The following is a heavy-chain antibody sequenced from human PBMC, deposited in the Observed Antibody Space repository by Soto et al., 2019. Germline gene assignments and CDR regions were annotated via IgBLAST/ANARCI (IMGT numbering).Heavy chain of an antibody. V-gene: IGHV3-23*01. CDR1: GFIFSSYA. CDR3: AKGQKWELPFDY. D-gene: IGHD1-26*01. J-gene: IGHJ4*02. CDR2: FSGTTSST. Sequence: GGSLRLSCAASGFIFSSYAMSWVRQAPGKGLEWVSAFSGTTSSTYYADSVKGRFTISRDNSKNTLYLQMNSLKAEDTAVYYCAKGQKWELPFDYWGQGALVTVSS.